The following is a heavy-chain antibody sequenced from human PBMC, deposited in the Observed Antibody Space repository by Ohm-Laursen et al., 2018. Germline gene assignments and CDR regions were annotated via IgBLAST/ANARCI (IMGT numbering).Heavy chain of an antibody. V-gene: IGHV1-2*02. Sequence: SSVKVSCKTSGYTFTGYYIHWVRQAPGQGLEWMGWIDPNSGVTKYAQKFQGRVTLTTDTSISTAYMDLSRLRSDDTAVYYCARDKRASSGTNPLWYWGQGTLVTVSS. J-gene: IGHJ4*02. D-gene: IGHD6-19*01. CDR2: IDPNSGVT. CDR1: GYTFTGYY. CDR3: ARDKRASSGTNPLWY.